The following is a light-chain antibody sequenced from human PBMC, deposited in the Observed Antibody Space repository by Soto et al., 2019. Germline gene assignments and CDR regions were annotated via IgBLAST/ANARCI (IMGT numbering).Light chain of an antibody. V-gene: IGKV3-11*01. CDR3: QQRSNWRHT. J-gene: IGKJ2*01. CDR2: DAS. Sequence: EIVLTQSPATLSLSPGERATLSCRASQTVSPSLAWYQQKPGQAPRLLIYDASNRATGIPPRFSGSGSGTDFTLTISSLEPEGFAVYYCQQRSNWRHTFGQGTKLEI. CDR1: QTVSPS.